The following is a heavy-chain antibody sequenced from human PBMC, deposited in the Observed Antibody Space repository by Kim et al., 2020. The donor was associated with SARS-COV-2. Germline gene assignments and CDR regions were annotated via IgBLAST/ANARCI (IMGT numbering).Heavy chain of an antibody. Sequence: GGSLRLSCAASGFTFSSYGMHWVRQAPGKGLEWVAVISYDGSNKYYADSVKGRFTISRDNSKNTLYLQMNSLRAEDTAVYYCAKDWDMTTVTSSGYWGQG. CDR2: ISYDGSNK. V-gene: IGHV3-30*18. CDR1: GFTFSSYG. D-gene: IGHD4-17*01. J-gene: IGHJ4*02. CDR3: AKDWDMTTVTSSGY.